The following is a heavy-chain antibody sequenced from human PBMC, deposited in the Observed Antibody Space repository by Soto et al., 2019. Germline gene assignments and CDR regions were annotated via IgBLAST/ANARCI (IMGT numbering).Heavy chain of an antibody. J-gene: IGHJ4*02. D-gene: IGHD6-13*01. Sequence: QVQLVQSGAEVKKPGASVKVSCKASGYTFTSYYMHWVRQAPGQGLEWMGIINPSGGSTSYAQKFQGRVTMTKDTATSTVYMELSSLRSEDTAVYYCAEDIAAAGNFDYWGQGTLFTVSS. CDR3: AEDIAAAGNFDY. CDR1: GYTFTSYY. V-gene: IGHV1-46*03. CDR2: INPSGGST.